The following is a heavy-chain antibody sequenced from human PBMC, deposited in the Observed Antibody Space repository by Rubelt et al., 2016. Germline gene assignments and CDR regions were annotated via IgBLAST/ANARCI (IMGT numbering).Heavy chain of an antibody. J-gene: IGHJ6*03. CDR2: ISYSGST. Sequence: QLQLQESGPGLVKPSETLSLTCTVSGGSISSSSYYWGWIRQPPGKGLEWIGYISYSGSTYSNPSLKSRVTISVDTSKNQFSLKLSSVTAADTAVYYCARATYYDFWSGHFYYMDVWGKGTTVTVSS. V-gene: IGHV4-39*07. CDR1: GGSISSSSYY. D-gene: IGHD3-3*01. CDR3: ARATYYDFWSGHFYYMDV.